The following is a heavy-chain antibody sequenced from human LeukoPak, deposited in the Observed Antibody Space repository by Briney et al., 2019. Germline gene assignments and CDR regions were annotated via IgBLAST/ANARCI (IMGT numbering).Heavy chain of an antibody. V-gene: IGHV4-34*01. CDR3: ARGTGSASFSDAYDI. J-gene: IGHJ3*02. CDR2: IHRSGRI. D-gene: IGHD6-25*01. Sequence: SETLSLTCSVYDGSFSGYHWGWIRQSPGKGLEWIGEIHRSGRIDYNPSLKSRVTISLDMSKSQFSLRLTSVTAADTALYYCARGTGSASFSDAYDIWGQGTKVSVSS. CDR1: DGSFSGYH.